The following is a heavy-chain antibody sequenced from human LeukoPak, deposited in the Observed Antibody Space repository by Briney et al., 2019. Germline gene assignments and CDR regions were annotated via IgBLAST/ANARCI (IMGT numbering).Heavy chain of an antibody. CDR1: GGSISSYY. Sequence: SETLSLTCTVSGGSISSYYWSWIRQPPGKGLESIGYIYYSGSTNYNPSLKSRVTISVDTSKNQFSLKLSSVTAADTAVYYCARMEDTVSYYYGMDVWGQGTTVTVSS. CDR2: IYYSGST. CDR3: ARMEDTVSYYYGMDV. D-gene: IGHD5-18*01. J-gene: IGHJ6*02. V-gene: IGHV4-59*08.